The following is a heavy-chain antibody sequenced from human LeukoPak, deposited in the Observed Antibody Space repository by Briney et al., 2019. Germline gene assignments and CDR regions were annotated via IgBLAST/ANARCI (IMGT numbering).Heavy chain of an antibody. D-gene: IGHD5-18*01. CDR3: ARAGPGEAMDNNWFDP. Sequence: ASVKVSCKASGYTFTGYYMHWVRQAPGQGLEWMGWINPNSGGTNYAQKFQGWVTMTRDTSISTAYMELSRLRSDDTAVYYCARAGPGEAMDNNWFDPWGQGTLVTVSS. CDR1: GYTFTGYY. V-gene: IGHV1-2*04. J-gene: IGHJ5*02. CDR2: INPNSGGT.